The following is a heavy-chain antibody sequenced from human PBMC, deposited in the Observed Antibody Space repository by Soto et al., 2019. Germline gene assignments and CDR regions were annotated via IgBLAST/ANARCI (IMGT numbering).Heavy chain of an antibody. V-gene: IGHV1-18*01. CDR2: ISANNGNT. D-gene: IGHD2-15*01. CDR3: ARDDCSGGSCYLDY. J-gene: IGHJ4*02. Sequence: ASVKLSCKDSGYTIISNGISWVRQAPGQGLEWMGWISANNGNTNYAQRLQGRVTTTTDTSTNTAYMELRSLRSDDTAVYYCARDDCSGGSCYLDYWGQGTLVTVSS. CDR1: GYTIISNG.